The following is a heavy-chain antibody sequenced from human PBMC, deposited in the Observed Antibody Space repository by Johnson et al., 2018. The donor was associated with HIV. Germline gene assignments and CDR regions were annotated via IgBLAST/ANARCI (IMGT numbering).Heavy chain of an antibody. V-gene: IGHV3-30*04. D-gene: IGHD4-17*01. J-gene: IGHJ3*02. Sequence: QVQLVESGGGVVQPGRSLRLSCAASGFTFSSFAIHWVRQAPGKGLEWVAVIGYDGSDKYYADSVKGRFTISRDNSKNTLYLQMNSLRAEDTAVYYCAGDSTAGSDKGLDYVGAFDIWGQGTMVTVSS. CDR1: GFTFSSFA. CDR3: AGDSTAGSDKGLDYVGAFDI. CDR2: IGYDGSDK.